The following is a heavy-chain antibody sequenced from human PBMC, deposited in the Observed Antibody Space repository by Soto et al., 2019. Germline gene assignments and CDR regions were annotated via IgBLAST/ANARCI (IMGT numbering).Heavy chain of an antibody. J-gene: IGHJ6*02. V-gene: IGHV5-10-1*01. Sequence: GESLKISCKGSGYSFTIYWISWVLQMPWKGLEWMGRIDPSDSYTNYSPSFQGHVTISADKSISTAYLQWSSLKASDTAMYYCARLSVLRFLEWTPYYYYYGMDVWGQGTTVTVSS. CDR1: GYSFTIYW. D-gene: IGHD3-3*01. CDR2: IDPSDSYT. CDR3: ARLSVLRFLEWTPYYYYYGMDV.